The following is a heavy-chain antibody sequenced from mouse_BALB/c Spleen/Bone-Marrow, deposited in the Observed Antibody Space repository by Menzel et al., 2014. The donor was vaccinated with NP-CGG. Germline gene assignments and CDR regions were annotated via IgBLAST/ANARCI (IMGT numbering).Heavy chain of an antibody. V-gene: IGHV3-2*02. J-gene: IGHJ4*01. CDR3: AHIPYYGAMDY. CDR1: GYSITSDYA. CDR2: ISYSGSI. Sequence: EVMLVESGPGLVKPSQSLSLTCTVTGYSITSDYACNWIRQFPGNKLEWMGYISYSGSISYDPSLKSRISITRDTSKNQLFLQLNSVTTEDTATYYCAHIPYYGAMDYWGQGTSVTVSS. D-gene: IGHD2-10*01.